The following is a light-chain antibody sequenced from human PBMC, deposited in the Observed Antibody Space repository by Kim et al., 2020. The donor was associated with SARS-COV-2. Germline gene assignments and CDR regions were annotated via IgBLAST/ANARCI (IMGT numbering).Light chain of an antibody. Sequence: EIVLTQSPATPSLSPGERVTLSCRASQSVSSYLAWYQQKPGQAPRLLIYDASNRATGIPARFSGSGSGTDFTLTISSLEPEDFAVYYCQQRSNWWTFGQGTKVDIK. CDR2: DAS. J-gene: IGKJ1*01. CDR1: QSVSSY. V-gene: IGKV3-11*01. CDR3: QQRSNWWT.